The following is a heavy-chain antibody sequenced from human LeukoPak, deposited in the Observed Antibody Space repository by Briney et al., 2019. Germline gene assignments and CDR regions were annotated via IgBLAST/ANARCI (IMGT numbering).Heavy chain of an antibody. CDR2: IYYSGST. CDR3: VRGVWYGELPPDY. J-gene: IGHJ4*02. CDR1: DDSIRSGDYY. Sequence: SETLSLTCTVSDDSIRSGDYYWSWIRQPPGKGLEWIGYIYYSGSTNYSPSLKSRVIISIETSKNQFSLRLNSVTAADTAVYYCVRGVWYGELPPDYWGQGTLVTVSS. D-gene: IGHD3-10*01. V-gene: IGHV4-30-4*01.